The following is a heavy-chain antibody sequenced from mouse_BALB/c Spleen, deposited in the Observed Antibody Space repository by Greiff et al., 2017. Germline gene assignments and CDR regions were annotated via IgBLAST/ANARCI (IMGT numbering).Heavy chain of an antibody. D-gene: IGHD1-1*01. J-gene: IGHJ1*01. CDR3: AREDYYGWYFDV. Sequence: EVKLVESGPGLVKPSQSLSLTCSVTGYSITSGYYWNWIRQFPGNKLEWMGYISYDGSNNYNPSLKNRISITRDTSKNQFFLKLNSVTTEDTATYYCAREDYYGWYFDVWGAGTTVTVSA. CDR2: ISYDGSN. CDR1: GYSITSGYY. V-gene: IGHV3-6*02.